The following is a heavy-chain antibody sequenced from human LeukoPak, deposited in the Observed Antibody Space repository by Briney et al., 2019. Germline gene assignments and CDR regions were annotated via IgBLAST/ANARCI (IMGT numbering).Heavy chain of an antibody. J-gene: IGHJ5*02. V-gene: IGHV1-46*04. CDR1: GYTFTAYY. CDR2: INPTGSTT. D-gene: IGHD3-10*01. Sequence: ASVKVSCKTSGYTFTAYYIHWVRQAPGQGLEWMGVINPTGSTTTYAKKLQGRVIMTRDTSTNTDYMELSNLRSEDTAVYYCARDNSVGDIAWWFDPWGQGTLVTVSS. CDR3: ARDNSVGDIAWWFDP.